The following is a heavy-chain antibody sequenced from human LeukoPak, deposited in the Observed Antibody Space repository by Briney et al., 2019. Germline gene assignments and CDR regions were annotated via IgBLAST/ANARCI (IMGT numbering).Heavy chain of an antibody. Sequence: GESLRLSCAASGFTFDDYAMHWVRQAPGKGLEWVSGISWNSGSIGYADSVKGRFTISRDNAKNSLYLQMNSLRAEDTALYYCAKDLLPSGWYNCYFDYWGQGTLVTVSS. V-gene: IGHV3-9*01. J-gene: IGHJ4*02. CDR3: AKDLLPSGWYNCYFDY. D-gene: IGHD6-19*01. CDR2: ISWNSGSI. CDR1: GFTFDDYA.